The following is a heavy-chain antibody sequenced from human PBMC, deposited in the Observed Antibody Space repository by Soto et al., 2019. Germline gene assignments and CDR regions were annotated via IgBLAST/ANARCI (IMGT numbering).Heavy chain of an antibody. Sequence: KPSETLSLTCTVSGGSTSSDNYWGWIRQPPGKSLEWIGHIYYSGNTDYNPSLKSRLAISIDTSKNQFSLKLSSVTAADTAVYFCAREGGESSDGLYYFDSWGQGSLVTVSS. J-gene: IGHJ4*02. CDR2: IYYSGNT. V-gene: IGHV4-30-4*01. CDR1: GGSTSSDNY. CDR3: AREGGESSDGLYYFDS. D-gene: IGHD3-16*01.